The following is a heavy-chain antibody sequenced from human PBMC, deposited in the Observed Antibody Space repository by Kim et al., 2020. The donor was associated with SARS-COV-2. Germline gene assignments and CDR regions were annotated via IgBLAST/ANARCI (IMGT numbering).Heavy chain of an antibody. Sequence: SETLSLTCTVSGGSISSYYWSWIRQPPGEGLEWIGYIYYSGSTNYNPSLKSRVTISVDASKNQFSLKLSSVTAADTAVYYCARRRAVTGSWFDYWGQGT. CDR2: IYYSGST. CDR3: ARRRAVTGSWFDY. V-gene: IGHV4-59*08. J-gene: IGHJ4*02. D-gene: IGHD6-19*01. CDR1: GGSISSYY.